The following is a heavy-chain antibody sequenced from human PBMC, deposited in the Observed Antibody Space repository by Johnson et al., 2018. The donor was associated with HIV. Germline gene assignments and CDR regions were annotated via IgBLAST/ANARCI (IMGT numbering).Heavy chain of an antibody. Sequence: QVQLVESGGGVVQPGRSLRLSCAASGFTFSNYAIHWVRQAPGKGLEWVAVISYDGSNTYYADSVKGRFTISRDNSKNTLYLQMNSLRAEDTAVYYCARACRDGYTCDAFDIWGQGTMVTVSS. CDR2: ISYDGSNT. D-gene: IGHD5-24*01. CDR3: ARACRDGYTCDAFDI. J-gene: IGHJ3*02. CDR1: GFTFSNYA. V-gene: IGHV3-30*14.